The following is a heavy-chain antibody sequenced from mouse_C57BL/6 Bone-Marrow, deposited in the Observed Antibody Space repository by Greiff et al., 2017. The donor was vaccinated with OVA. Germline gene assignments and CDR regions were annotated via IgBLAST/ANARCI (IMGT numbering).Heavy chain of an antibody. D-gene: IGHD1-1*01. V-gene: IGHV5-9*01. CDR1: GFTFSSYT. CDR2: ISGGGGNT. J-gene: IGHJ2*01. CDR3: ARRPNYYGSSYGYFDY. Sequence: EVMLVESGGGLVKPGGSLKLSCAASGFTFSSYTMSWVRQTPEKRLEWVATISGGGGNTYYPDSVKGRFTISRDNAKNTLYLQMSSLRSEDTALYYCARRPNYYGSSYGYFDYWGQGTTLTVSS.